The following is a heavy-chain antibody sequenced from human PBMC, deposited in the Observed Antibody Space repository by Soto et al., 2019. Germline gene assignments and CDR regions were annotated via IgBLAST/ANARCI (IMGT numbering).Heavy chain of an antibody. CDR1: GFTFSSYG. CDR2: ISYDGSNK. D-gene: IGHD3-16*01. J-gene: IGHJ6*02. V-gene: IGHV3-30*18. CDR3: AKDGGLYYYYYGMDV. Sequence: PGGTLRLSCAASGFTFSSYGMHWVRQGPGKGLEWVAVISYDGSNKYYADSVKGRFTISRDNSKNTLYLQMNSLRAEDTAVYYCAKDGGLYYYYYGMDVWGQGTSVTVSS.